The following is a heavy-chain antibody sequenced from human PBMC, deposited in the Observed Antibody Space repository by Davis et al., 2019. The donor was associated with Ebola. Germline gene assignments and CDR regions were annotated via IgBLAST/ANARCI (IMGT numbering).Heavy chain of an antibody. Sequence: GESLKICCAAAGCTFSTKWMSWVRQAPGKGLEWVATIKPDGSDKYFVDSVKGRFTIPGDNAKSSLYLQMNSLRVEDTALYYCAKGARWGQGTLVTVSS. CDR2: IKPDGSDK. J-gene: IGHJ4*02. CDR3: AKGAR. CDR1: GCTFSTKW. V-gene: IGHV3-7*03. D-gene: IGHD5-12*01.